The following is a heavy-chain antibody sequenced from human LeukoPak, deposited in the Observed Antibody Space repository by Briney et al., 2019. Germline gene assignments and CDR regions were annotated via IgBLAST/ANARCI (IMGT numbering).Heavy chain of an antibody. D-gene: IGHD2-15*01. CDR3: AREPLVVVVVAATEHLDY. V-gene: IGHV3-21*01. J-gene: IGHJ4*02. Sequence: GGSLRLSCAASGFTFSSYSMNWVRQAPGKGLEWVSSISSSSSYIYYADSVKGRFTISRDNAKNSLYLQMNSLRAEDTAVYYCAREPLVVVVVAATEHLDYWGQGTLVTVSS. CDR2: ISSSSSYI. CDR1: GFTFSSYS.